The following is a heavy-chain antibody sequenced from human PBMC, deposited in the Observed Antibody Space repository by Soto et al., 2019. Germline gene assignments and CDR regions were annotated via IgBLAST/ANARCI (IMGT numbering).Heavy chain of an antibody. CDR3: AVGVTPSETASDY. Sequence: EVQLVESGGGLVQPGGSLRLSCVASGFTLSRYWMHWVRQVPGKGLVCVSRINGDDTIRSYADSVKGRFTISRDNARTTLYLHMSSLIAEDTAVYCFAVGVTPSETASDYWGQGTLVTVSS. V-gene: IGHV3-74*01. CDR1: GFTLSRYW. J-gene: IGHJ4*02. CDR2: INGDDTIR. D-gene: IGHD2-15*01.